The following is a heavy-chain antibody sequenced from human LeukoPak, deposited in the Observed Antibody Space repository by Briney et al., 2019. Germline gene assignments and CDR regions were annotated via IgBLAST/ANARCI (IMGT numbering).Heavy chain of an antibody. J-gene: IGHJ4*02. Sequence: GGSLRLSCAASRFTFRSYWMHGVRHAPGKGLVWVSRINSDGSSTSYADSVKGRFTISRDNFKNTLYLQMSSLRAEDTAVYYCAKVGLGRYCSSTSCYGYWGQGTLVTVSS. CDR1: RFTFRSYW. D-gene: IGHD2-2*01. CDR2: INSDGSST. V-gene: IGHV3-74*01. CDR3: AKVGLGRYCSSTSCYGY.